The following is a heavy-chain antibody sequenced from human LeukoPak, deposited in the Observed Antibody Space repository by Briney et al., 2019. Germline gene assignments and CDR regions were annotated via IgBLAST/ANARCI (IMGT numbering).Heavy chain of an antibody. J-gene: IGHJ6*02. CDR3: ARGQYCSSTSCYEVYYYGMDV. V-gene: IGHV1-2*04. Sequence: ASVKVSCKASGYTFTGYYMHWVRQAPGQGLEWMGWINPNSGGTNYAQKFQGWVTMTRDTSISTAYMELSRLRSDDTAVYYCARGQYCSSTSCYEVYYYGMDVWGQGTTVTVSS. D-gene: IGHD2-2*01. CDR1: GYTFTGYY. CDR2: INPNSGGT.